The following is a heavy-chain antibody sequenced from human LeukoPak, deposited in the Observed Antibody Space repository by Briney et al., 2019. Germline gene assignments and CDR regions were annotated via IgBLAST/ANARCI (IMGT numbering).Heavy chain of an antibody. CDR3: AKALTPSGWYISGSIT. D-gene: IGHD6-19*01. V-gene: IGHV3-23*01. Sequence: GSLRLSCAASGFTFSSYAMSWVRQAPGKGLEWVSAISGSGGSTYYADSVKGRFTISRDNSKNTLYLQMNSLRAEDAAVYYCAKALTPSGWYISGSITWGQGTLVTVSS. CDR1: GFTFSSYA. CDR2: ISGSGGST. J-gene: IGHJ5*02.